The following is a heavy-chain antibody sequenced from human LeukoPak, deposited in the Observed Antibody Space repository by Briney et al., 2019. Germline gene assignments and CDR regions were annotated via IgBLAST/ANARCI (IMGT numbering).Heavy chain of an antibody. CDR1: GYTFTSYD. CDR2: MNPNSGNT. CDR3: ARMYTSGGRPFDY. Sequence: ASVKVSCNASGYTFTSYDINWVRQATGQGLEWMGWMNPNSGNTGYAQKFQGRVTMTRNTSISTAYMQLSSLRSEDTAVYYCARMYTSGGRPFDYWGQGTLVTVSS. J-gene: IGHJ4*02. V-gene: IGHV1-8*01. D-gene: IGHD4-23*01.